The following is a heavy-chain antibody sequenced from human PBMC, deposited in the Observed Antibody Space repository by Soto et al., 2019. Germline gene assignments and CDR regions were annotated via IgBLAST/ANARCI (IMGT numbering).Heavy chain of an antibody. CDR2: IYYSGST. D-gene: IGHD3-22*01. CDR1: GGSLNNNY. V-gene: IGHV4-59*01. J-gene: IGHJ5*02. CDR3: AREVDYYDSSGYYLSRWLDP. Sequence: SETLSLTCTVSGGSLNNNYWIWIRQPPGKRLVWIGYIYYSGSTNYNPSLKSRVTISVDTSKNQFSLKLSSVTAADTAVYYCAREVDYYDSSGYYLSRWLDPWGQGTLVTVSS.